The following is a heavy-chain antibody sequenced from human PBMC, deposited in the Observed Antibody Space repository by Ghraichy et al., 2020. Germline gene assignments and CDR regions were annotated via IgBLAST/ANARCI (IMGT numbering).Heavy chain of an antibody. J-gene: IGHJ4*02. V-gene: IGHV3-23*01. CDR3: AKDLNYYGSGSPFDY. CDR2: ITGSGGST. D-gene: IGHD3-10*01. CDR1: GFTFSSYA. Sequence: GGSLRLSCAASGFTFSSYAMNWVRQAPGKGLEWVSAITGSGGSTYYADSVKGRFTISRDNSKNTLYLQMNSLRAEDTAVYYCAKDLNYYGSGSPFDYWGQGTLVTVSS.